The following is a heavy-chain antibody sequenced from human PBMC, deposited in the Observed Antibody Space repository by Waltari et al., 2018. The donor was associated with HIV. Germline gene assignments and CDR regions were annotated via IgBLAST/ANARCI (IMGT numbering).Heavy chain of an antibody. D-gene: IGHD4-17*01. CDR3: AKEGTVNYFDY. V-gene: IGHV3-9*01. CDR2: ISWNSGSI. Sequence: EVQLVESGGGLVQPGRSLRLSCAASGFTFDDYAMHWVRQAPGEGLEWVSGISWNSGSIGYADSVKGRFTISRDNAKNSLYLQMNSLRAEDTALYYCAKEGTVNYFDYWGQGTLVTVSS. CDR1: GFTFDDYA. J-gene: IGHJ4*02.